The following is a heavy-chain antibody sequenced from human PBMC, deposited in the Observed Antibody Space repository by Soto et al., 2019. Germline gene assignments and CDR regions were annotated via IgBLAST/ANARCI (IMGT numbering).Heavy chain of an antibody. CDR1: GYTFTNYW. J-gene: IGHJ4*02. CDR2: IYPGDSDT. V-gene: IGHV5-51*03. CDR3: ARRARGNWAFAY. Sequence: EVHLVQSGAEMKKPGESLKISCEGSGYTFTNYWIGWVRQMPGKGLEWMGIIYPGDSDTRYSPSFQGQVTFSADKSTTSAYLQWSSLKASDTAIYFCARRARGNWAFAYWGQGTLVTVSS. D-gene: IGHD3-16*01.